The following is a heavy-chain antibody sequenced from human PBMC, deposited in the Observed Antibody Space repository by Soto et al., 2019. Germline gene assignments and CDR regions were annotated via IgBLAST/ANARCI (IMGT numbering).Heavy chain of an antibody. CDR3: ASSGGYWGIDY. CDR1: GDTFTSYA. J-gene: IGHJ4*02. CDR2: INAGNGNT. D-gene: IGHD7-27*01. Sequence: QVQLVQSGAEEKKPGAPVKVSCKASGDTFTSYALHWVRQAPGQRLEWMGWINAGNGNTKYSQKLQGRDTITRDTPAIAAYMELSRLRSEDTAVYYCASSGGYWGIDYWREGTLVTVSS. V-gene: IGHV1-3*05.